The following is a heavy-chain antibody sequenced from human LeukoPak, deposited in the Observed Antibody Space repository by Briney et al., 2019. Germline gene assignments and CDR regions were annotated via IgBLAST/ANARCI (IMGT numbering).Heavy chain of an antibody. D-gene: IGHD6-13*01. CDR1: GFSFSNSW. Sequence: GGSLRLSCAASGFSFSNSWMSWVRQAPGQGLEWVANINPDGRETSYVDSVKGRFTISRDNAKNSLFLQMNSLRVDDTAMYYCRTSAARGGMDAWAQGTTVTVSS. V-gene: IGHV3-7*01. CDR3: RTSAARGGMDA. J-gene: IGHJ6*02. CDR2: INPDGRET.